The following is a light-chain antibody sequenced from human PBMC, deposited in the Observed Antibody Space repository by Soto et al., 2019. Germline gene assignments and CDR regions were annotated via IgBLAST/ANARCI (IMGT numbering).Light chain of an antibody. CDR3: FSFTSTSTHV. CDR2: EVN. Sequence: QSALTQPASLSGSPGQSITISCTATSSDIGAYDYVSWFQQHPAKAPKLMISEVNNRPSGVSTRFSGSTSGNTASLTISGLQVEDEDQHFSFSFTSTSTHVFGTGTKVTVL. J-gene: IGLJ1*01. V-gene: IGLV2-14*01. CDR1: SSDIGAYDY.